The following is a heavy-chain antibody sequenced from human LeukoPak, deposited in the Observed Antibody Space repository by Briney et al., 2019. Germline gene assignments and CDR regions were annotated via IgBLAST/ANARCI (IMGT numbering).Heavy chain of an antibody. D-gene: IGHD6-6*01. V-gene: IGHV3-74*01. CDR2: ISPTGSTT. CDR1: GFSFSGHW. Sequence: GGSLRLSCTASGFSFSGHWMHWARQLPGKGLVWVSRISPTGSTTSYADSVKGRFTVSRDNAKNTLYLQVNNLRAEDTAVYYCARGPDSNWSGLDFWGQGTLLTVSS. CDR3: ARGPDSNWSGLDF. J-gene: IGHJ4*02.